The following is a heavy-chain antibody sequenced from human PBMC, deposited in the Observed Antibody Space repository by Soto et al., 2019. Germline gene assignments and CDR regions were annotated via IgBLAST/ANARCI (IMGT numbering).Heavy chain of an antibody. CDR2: ISSSGSTI. CDR3: ARDQEAGSFFPYYYGMDV. Sequence: EVQLVESGGGLVQPGGSLRLSCATSGFTFSSYEMNWVRQAPGKGLEWVSYISSSGSTIYYADSVKGRFTISRDNAKNSLYLQMDSLRAEETAVYYCARDQEAGSFFPYYYGMDVWGQGTTVTVSS. CDR1: GFTFSSYE. D-gene: IGHD6-13*01. V-gene: IGHV3-48*03. J-gene: IGHJ6*02.